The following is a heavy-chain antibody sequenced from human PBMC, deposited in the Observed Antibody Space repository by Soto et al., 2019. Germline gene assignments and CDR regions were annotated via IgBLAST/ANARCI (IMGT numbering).Heavy chain of an antibody. D-gene: IGHD3-22*01. Sequence: GGSLRLSCAASGFTFSSYAMSWVRQAPGKGLEWVSVISGSGDSTYHADSVKGRFTISRDNSKNTLYLQMNSLRAEDTAVYYCAKDRLGMIVVVTDFDYWGQGTLVTVSS. J-gene: IGHJ4*02. V-gene: IGHV3-23*01. CDR2: ISGSGDST. CDR1: GFTFSSYA. CDR3: AKDRLGMIVVVTDFDY.